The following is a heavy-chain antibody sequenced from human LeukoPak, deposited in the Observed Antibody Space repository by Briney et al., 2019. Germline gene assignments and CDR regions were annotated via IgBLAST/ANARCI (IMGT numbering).Heavy chain of an antibody. CDR3: ARDLKTYYYDSSGYYFDY. D-gene: IGHD3-22*01. V-gene: IGHV3-21*01. Sequence: GGSLRLSCAASGFNLNSYMLNWVRPAPGKGLEWVSSISSSSSYIYYADSVKGRFTISRDNAKNSLYLQVNSLRAEDTAVYYCARDLKTYYYDSSGYYFDYWGQGTLVTVPS. CDR1: GFNLNSYM. J-gene: IGHJ4*02. CDR2: ISSSSSYI.